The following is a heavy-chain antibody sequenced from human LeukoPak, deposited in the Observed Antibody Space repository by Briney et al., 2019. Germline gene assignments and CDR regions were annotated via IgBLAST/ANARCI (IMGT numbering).Heavy chain of an antibody. D-gene: IGHD3-16*01. V-gene: IGHV3-7*03. CDR1: GFTFSSYW. J-gene: IGHJ6*02. CDR3: ARGGGLDV. CDR2: INHNGNVN. Sequence: GGSLRLSCAASGFTFSSYWMNWARQAPGQGLEWVASINHNGNVNYYVDSVKGRFTISRDNAKNSLYLQMSNLRAEDTAVYFCARGGGLDVWGRGATVTVSS.